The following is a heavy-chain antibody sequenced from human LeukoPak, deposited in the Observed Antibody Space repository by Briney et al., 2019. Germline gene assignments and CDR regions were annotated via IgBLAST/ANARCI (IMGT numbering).Heavy chain of an antibody. CDR2: ITSSSSAK. CDR3: VKIHSSSWSELGD. Sequence: GGSLRLSCAASGFTFSTSGMNWVRQAPGKGLEWVSYITSSSSAKYYAASVRGRFTISRDNSKNSLYLQMNSLRAEDTAFYYCVKIHSSSWSELGDWGQGTLVTVSS. CDR1: GFTFSTSG. V-gene: IGHV3-48*01. J-gene: IGHJ4*02. D-gene: IGHD6-13*01.